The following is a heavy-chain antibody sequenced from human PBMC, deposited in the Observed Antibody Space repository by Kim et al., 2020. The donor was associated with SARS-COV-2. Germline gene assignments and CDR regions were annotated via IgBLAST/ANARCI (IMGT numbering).Heavy chain of an antibody. Sequence: SETLSLTCTVSGGSISSGGYYWSWIRQHPGKGLEWIGYIYYSGSTYYNPSLKSRVTISVDTSKNQFSLKLSSVTAADTAVYYCARAYGSIPYDILTGYYSHYFDDWGQGTLVTVSS. CDR1: GGSISSGGYY. J-gene: IGHJ4*02. D-gene: IGHD3-9*01. CDR3: ARAYGSIPYDILTGYYSHYFDD. CDR2: IYYSGST. V-gene: IGHV4-31*03.